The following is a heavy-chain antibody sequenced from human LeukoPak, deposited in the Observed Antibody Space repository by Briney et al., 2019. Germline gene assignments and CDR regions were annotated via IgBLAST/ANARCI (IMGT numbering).Heavy chain of an antibody. CDR3: AKVRIAYYMDV. J-gene: IGHJ6*03. V-gene: IGHV3-30*02. CDR2: IQYDGSDK. CDR1: GFTFSSYA. D-gene: IGHD2-21*01. Sequence: PGGSLRLSCAASGFTFSSYAMHWVRQAPGKGLEWVAFIQYDGSDKYYAGSVKGRFSISRDDSKNTLYLQMNSLRAEDTAVYYCAKVRIAYYMDVWGKGTTVTVSS.